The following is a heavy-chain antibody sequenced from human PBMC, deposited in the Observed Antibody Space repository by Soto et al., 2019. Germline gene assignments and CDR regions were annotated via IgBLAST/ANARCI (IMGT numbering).Heavy chain of an antibody. CDR3: AREFRIFGVVNKDYYYYYGMDV. Sequence: GGSLRLSCAASGFTFSSYAMHWVRQAPGKGLEWVAVISYDGSNKYYADSVRGRFTISRDNSKNTLYLQMNSLRAEDTAVYYCAREFRIFGVVNKDYYYYYGMDVWVQGTTVTVSS. CDR2: ISYDGSNK. J-gene: IGHJ6*02. D-gene: IGHD3-3*01. CDR1: GFTFSSYA. V-gene: IGHV3-30-3*01.